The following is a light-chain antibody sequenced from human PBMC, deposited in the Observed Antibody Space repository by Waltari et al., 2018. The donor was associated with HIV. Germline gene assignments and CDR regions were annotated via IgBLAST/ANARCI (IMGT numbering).Light chain of an antibody. CDR2: KAS. CDR1: ESLSSW. CDR3: QQYNSYPLT. J-gene: IGKJ4*01. V-gene: IGKV1-5*03. Sequence: DTQMTQSPDTLSASVGARVHIVCRANESLSSWLAWYQQRPGMRPKLLIYKASVLERGVSARFSGSGSGTNFALTISDLQADDVATYFCQQYNSYPLTFGGGTKVEI.